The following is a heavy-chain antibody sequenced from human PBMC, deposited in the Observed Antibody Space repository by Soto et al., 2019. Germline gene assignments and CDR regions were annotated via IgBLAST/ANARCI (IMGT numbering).Heavy chain of an antibody. CDR1: GGSISSSNW. CDR3: ARDGGLYCSSTSCPNGPGFFSGMDV. J-gene: IGHJ6*02. V-gene: IGHV4-4*02. D-gene: IGHD2-2*01. CDR2: IYHSGST. Sequence: QVQLQESGPGLVKPSGTLSLTCAVSGGSISSSNWWRWVRQTPGKGLEWIGEIYHSGSTNYNPSLKSRVTISVDKSKNQFSLKLSSVTAADTAVYYCARDGGLYCSSTSCPNGPGFFSGMDVWGQGTTVTVSS.